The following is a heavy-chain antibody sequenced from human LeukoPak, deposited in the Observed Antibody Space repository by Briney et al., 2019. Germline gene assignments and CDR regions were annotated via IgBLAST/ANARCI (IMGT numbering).Heavy chain of an antibody. CDR3: ARRREGYCTNGVCPSGFDY. CDR2: XYYSGST. V-gene: IGHV4-39*01. Sequence: SXYYSGSTYYNPSLKSRVTISVDTSKNQFSLKLSSVTAADTAVYYCARRREGYCTNGVCPSGFDYWGQGTLVTVSS. D-gene: IGHD2-8*01. J-gene: IGHJ4*02.